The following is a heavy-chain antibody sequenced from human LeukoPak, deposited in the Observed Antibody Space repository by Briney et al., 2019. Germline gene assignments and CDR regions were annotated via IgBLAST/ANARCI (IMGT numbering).Heavy chain of an antibody. D-gene: IGHD3-22*01. CDR3: AKERGGVYYLFDY. Sequence: SVKVSCKASGGTFSSYAISWVRQAPGQGLEWMGGIIPIFGTANYAQKFRGRVTITADESTSTAYMELSSLRSEDTAVYYCAKERGGVYYLFDYGGKEPLAPVSS. CDR1: GGTFSSYA. V-gene: IGHV1-69*13. CDR2: IIPIFGTA. J-gene: IGHJ4*02.